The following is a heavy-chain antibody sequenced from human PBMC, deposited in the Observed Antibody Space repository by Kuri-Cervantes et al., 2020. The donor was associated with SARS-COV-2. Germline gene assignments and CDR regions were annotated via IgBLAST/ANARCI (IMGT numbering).Heavy chain of an antibody. CDR2: ISSSGSTI. CDR1: GFTFSDYY. D-gene: IGHD3-3*01. J-gene: IGHJ4*02. V-gene: IGHV3-11*04. Sequence: GESLKISCAASGFTFSDYYMSWIRQAPGKGLEWVSYISSSGSTIYYADSVKGRFTISRDNAKNSLYLQMNSLRAEDTAVYYCARERGRYDFWSGYQTDYWGQGTLVTVSS. CDR3: ARERGRYDFWSGYQTDY.